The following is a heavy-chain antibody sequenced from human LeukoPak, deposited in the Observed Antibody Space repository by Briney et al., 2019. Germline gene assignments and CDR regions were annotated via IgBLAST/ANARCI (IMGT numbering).Heavy chain of an antibody. V-gene: IGHV4-34*01. CDR2: INHSGST. Sequence: PSETLSLTCAVYGGSFSGYYWSRIRQPPGKGLEWIGEINHSGSTNYNPSLKSRVTISVDTSKNQFSLKLSSVTAADTAVYYCARGTALWFGELRWFDPWGQGTLVTVSS. CDR3: ARGTALWFGELRWFDP. J-gene: IGHJ5*02. CDR1: GGSFSGYY. D-gene: IGHD3-10*01.